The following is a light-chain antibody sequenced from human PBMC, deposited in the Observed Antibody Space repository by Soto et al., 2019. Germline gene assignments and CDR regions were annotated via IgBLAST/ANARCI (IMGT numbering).Light chain of an antibody. V-gene: IGKV3-20*01. J-gene: IGKJ1*01. CDR3: QQWET. CDR2: GAS. Sequence: EIVLTHSPGTLSLSPGERATLSCRASQSVSSSYLALYQQKPGQAPRLLIYGASSRATGIPDRFSGSGSGTDFALTISRLEPEDFAVDYWQQWETFGQGTKVDIK. CDR1: QSVSSSY.